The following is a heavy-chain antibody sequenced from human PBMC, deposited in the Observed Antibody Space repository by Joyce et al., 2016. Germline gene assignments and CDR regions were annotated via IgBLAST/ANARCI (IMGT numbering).Heavy chain of an antibody. CDR3: ARDLGDTALDF. D-gene: IGHD5-18*01. Sequence: EVQLVQSGGGLIQPGGSLRLSCAASGFTVSSNYMPWVRQAPGKGLEWVSTIYSGDNTYYADSVKGRFTISRDKSKNTLYLHMDSLRAEDTAMYYCARDLGDTALDFWGQGTLVTVSS. V-gene: IGHV3-53*01. J-gene: IGHJ4*02. CDR2: IYSGDNT. CDR1: GFTVSSNY.